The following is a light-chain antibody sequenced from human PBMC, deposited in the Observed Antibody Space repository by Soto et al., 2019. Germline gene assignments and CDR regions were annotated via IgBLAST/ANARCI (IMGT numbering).Light chain of an antibody. CDR1: SSDVGGYNY. CDR3: SSYTSTSILGV. V-gene: IGLV2-14*01. CDR2: EVS. J-gene: IGLJ3*02. Sequence: QSVLTQPASVSGSPGQSITISCTGTSSDVGGYNYVSWYQQHPGKAPKLMIYEVSNRPSGVSNRFSGSKSGNTASLTISGLQAEDEADYYCSSYTSTSILGVFGGGTKVTVL.